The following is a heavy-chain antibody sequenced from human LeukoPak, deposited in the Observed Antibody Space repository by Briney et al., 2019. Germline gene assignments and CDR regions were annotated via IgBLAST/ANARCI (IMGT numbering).Heavy chain of an antibody. CDR3: ARAPFYSGLDF. Sequence: GGSLRLSCAASGFTFSSYAMHWVRQAPGKGLEWAAMISYDGTNKYYADSVKGRFTISRDNSQNTLYLQMNSLRAEDTAVYYCARAPFYSGLDFWGQGTLVTVSS. D-gene: IGHD1-26*01. CDR2: ISYDGTNK. J-gene: IGHJ4*02. V-gene: IGHV3-30-3*01. CDR1: GFTFSSYA.